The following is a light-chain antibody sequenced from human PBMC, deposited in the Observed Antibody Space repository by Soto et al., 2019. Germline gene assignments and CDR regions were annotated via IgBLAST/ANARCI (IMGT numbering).Light chain of an antibody. CDR3: AAWDDSLNGRVYV. J-gene: IGLJ1*01. CDR1: SSNIGSNT. V-gene: IGLV1-44*01. Sequence: QSMLTQPPSASGTPGQRVTISCSGSSSNIGSNTVNWYQQLPGTAPKLLIYDNNQRPSGVPDRFSGSKSGTSASLAISGLQSEDEADYYCAAWDDSLNGRVYVFGTGTKLTVL. CDR2: DNN.